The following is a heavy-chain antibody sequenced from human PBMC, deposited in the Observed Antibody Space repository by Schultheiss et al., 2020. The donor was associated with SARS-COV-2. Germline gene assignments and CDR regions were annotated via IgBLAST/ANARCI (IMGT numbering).Heavy chain of an antibody. CDR2: IYYSGST. V-gene: IGHV4-61*01. J-gene: IGHJ6*02. D-gene: IGHD3-10*01. Sequence: SETLSLTCTVSGGSISSSSYYWSWIRQPPGKGLEWIGYIYYSGSTNYNPSLKSRVTISVDTSKNQFSLKLSSVTAADTAVYYCARDREGITMVRGVIITNYYYGMDVWGQGTTVTVSS. CDR3: ARDREGITMVRGVIITNYYYGMDV. CDR1: GGSISSSSYY.